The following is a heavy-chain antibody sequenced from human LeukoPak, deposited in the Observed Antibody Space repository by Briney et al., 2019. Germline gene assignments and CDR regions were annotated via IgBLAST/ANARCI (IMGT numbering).Heavy chain of an antibody. J-gene: IGHJ4*02. CDR2: ISSSSYN. Sequence: PGGSLTLSCAGSGFTFSSYTMSWVRQAPGKGLEWISSISSSSYNYYADPAKGRFTISRDNAKRSLVLQMNSLRAEDTAVYYCVRAHGTYAPLGYWGQGTLVTVSS. CDR3: VRAHGTYAPLGY. D-gene: IGHD2-2*01. V-gene: IGHV3-21*01. CDR1: GFTFSSYT.